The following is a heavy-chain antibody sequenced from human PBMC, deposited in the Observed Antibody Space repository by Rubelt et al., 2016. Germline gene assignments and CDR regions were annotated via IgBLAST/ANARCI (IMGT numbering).Heavy chain of an antibody. D-gene: IGHD3-22*01. V-gene: IGHV4-59*08. CDR1: GDTSLHF. Sequence: QVQLQESGPGLVKPSETLSLTCAVPGDTSLHFWSWVRQPPGKGLEWIGSISTGGRTNYSPSLTSRVTISVDTTKDQFSLKLSFVTAADTAVYYCARHLYDTYYYNAMYVWGQGTTVTVSS. CDR2: ISTGGRT. CDR3: ARHLYDTYYYNAMYV. J-gene: IGHJ6*02.